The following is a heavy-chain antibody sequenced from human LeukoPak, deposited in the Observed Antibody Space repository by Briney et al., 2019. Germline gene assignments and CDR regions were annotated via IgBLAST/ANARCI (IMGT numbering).Heavy chain of an antibody. CDR3: AKDMVSTVTPRRFIGRALHYGMDV. CDR1: GFTLGDYA. J-gene: IGHJ6*02. Sequence: GGPLRLSCAASGFTLGDYAMHWVREAPGKGLEWVSGIRWYSGRIGYADSVKGRFTISRDNAKNSLYLQMNSLRAEDTALYYCAKDMVSTVTPRRFIGRALHYGMDVWGQGTTVTVSS. CDR2: IRWYSGRI. D-gene: IGHD4-17*01. V-gene: IGHV3-9*01.